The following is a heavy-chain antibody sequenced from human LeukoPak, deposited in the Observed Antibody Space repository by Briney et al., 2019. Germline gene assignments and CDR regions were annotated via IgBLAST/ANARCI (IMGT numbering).Heavy chain of an antibody. Sequence: GGSLRLSCAASGFTFSSYAMSWVRQAPGKGLEWVSAISGSGGSTYYADSVKGRFTISRDNSKNTLYLQMNSLRAEDTAVYYCARLSLRYFVSYFDYWGQGTLVTVSS. D-gene: IGHD3-9*01. CDR3: ARLSLRYFVSYFDY. CDR2: ISGSGGST. J-gene: IGHJ4*02. V-gene: IGHV3-23*01. CDR1: GFTFSSYA.